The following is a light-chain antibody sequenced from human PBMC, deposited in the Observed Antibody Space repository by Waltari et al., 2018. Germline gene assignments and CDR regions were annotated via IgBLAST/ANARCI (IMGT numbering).Light chain of an antibody. CDR1: RPNIGAGDD. V-gene: IGLV1-40*01. CDR2: GNN. J-gene: IGLJ2*01. CDR3: QSYDGNLSDVI. Sequence: QSVLTQPPSVSGAPGPRVTISCTGSRPNIGAGDDVHWYQQFPGTAPKVLIYGNNNRPSGVPDRFSGSKSDTSASLAITGLQAEDEADYYCQSYDGNLSDVIFGGGTKLTVL.